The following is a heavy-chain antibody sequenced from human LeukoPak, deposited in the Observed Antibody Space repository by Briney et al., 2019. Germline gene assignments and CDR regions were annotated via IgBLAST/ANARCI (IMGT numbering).Heavy chain of an antibody. CDR3: ARGSAERVLRYFDWLLSADAFDI. D-gene: IGHD3-9*01. V-gene: IGHV3-21*01. CDR2: ISSSSSYI. J-gene: IGHJ3*02. CDR1: GFTFSSYS. Sequence: GGSLRLSCAASGFTFSSYSMNWVRQAPGKGLEWVSSISSSSSYIYYADSVKGRFTISRDNAKNSLYLQMNSLRAEDTAVYYCARGSAERVLRYFDWLLSADAFDIWGQGTMVTVSS.